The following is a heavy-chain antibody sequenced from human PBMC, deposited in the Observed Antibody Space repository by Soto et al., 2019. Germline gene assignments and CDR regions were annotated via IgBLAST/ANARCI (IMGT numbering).Heavy chain of an antibody. V-gene: IGHV1-69*13. D-gene: IGHD4-17*01. CDR3: ARRNDYGDARANYYYYGMDV. CDR2: IIPIFGTA. Sequence: SVKVSCKASGGTFSSYAISWVRQAPGQGLEWMGGIIPIFGTANYAQKFQGRVTITADESTSTAYMELSSLRSEDTAVYYCARRNDYGDARANYYYYGMDVWGQGTTVTVSS. J-gene: IGHJ6*02. CDR1: GGTFSSYA.